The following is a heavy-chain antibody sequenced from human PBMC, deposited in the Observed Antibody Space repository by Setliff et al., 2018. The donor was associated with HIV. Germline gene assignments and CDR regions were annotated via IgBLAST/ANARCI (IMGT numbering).Heavy chain of an antibody. CDR1: GGSISSYY. J-gene: IGHJ6*03. CDR2: IYTSGST. V-gene: IGHV4-59*01. CDR3: ARDRSSGRGYYYYYYMDV. Sequence: PSETVSLTCTVSGGSISSYYWSWIRQPPGKGLEWIGYIYTSGSTNYNPSLKSRVTMSVDTSKNKFSPKLSSVTAADTAVYYCARDRSSGRGYYYYYYMDVWGKGTTVTVSS. D-gene: IGHD6-19*01.